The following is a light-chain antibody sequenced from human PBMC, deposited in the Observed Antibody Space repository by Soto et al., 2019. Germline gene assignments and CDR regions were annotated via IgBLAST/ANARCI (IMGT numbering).Light chain of an antibody. V-gene: IGKV3-20*01. J-gene: IGKJ5*01. CDR2: GIS. CDR1: QSVNSNY. CDR3: QEDGQCPIT. Sequence: EMVMTQSPATLSVSPGERATLSCRASQSVNSNYLAWYQQKPGQAPRLLIYGISKRATDIPDRFSGSGSGTEFTLSSSRLQLEDFATYSCQEDGQCPITFGQGTRLEIK.